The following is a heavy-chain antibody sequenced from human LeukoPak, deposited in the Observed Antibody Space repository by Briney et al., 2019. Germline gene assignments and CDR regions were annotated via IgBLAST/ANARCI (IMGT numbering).Heavy chain of an antibody. CDR3: VRDRVVPAAPATAGAFEI. CDR2: INPSGGST. Sequence: GASAKVSCKASGYTFTSYYMHWVRQAPGQGLEWMGIINPSGGSTSYEQKFQGRVTMTRDTSTSTVYMELSSLRSEDTAVYYCVRDRVVPAAPATAGAFEIWGQGTMVTVSS. J-gene: IGHJ3*02. CDR1: GYTFTSYY. D-gene: IGHD2-2*01. V-gene: IGHV1-46*01.